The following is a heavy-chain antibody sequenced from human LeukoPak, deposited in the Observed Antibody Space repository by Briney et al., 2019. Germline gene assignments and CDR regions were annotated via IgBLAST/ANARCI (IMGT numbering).Heavy chain of an antibody. V-gene: IGHV3-23*01. D-gene: IGHD3-10*01. J-gene: IGHJ4*02. CDR2: ISGGGGGT. Sequence: GGSLRLSCAASGSIFADYTMTWIRQAPGKGLDWVSRISGGGGGTYYPDSVKGRFTISRDNSKTTLYLQMDSLTAEDTAVFYCVRGGMVRAKDFDSWGQGTLVTVSS. CDR1: GSIFADYT. CDR3: VRGGMVRAKDFDS.